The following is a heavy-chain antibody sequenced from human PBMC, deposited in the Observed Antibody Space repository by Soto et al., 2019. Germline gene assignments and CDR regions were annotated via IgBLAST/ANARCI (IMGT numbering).Heavy chain of an antibody. CDR2: ISDYNGNT. Sequence: QVQLVQSGAEVKKPGASVTVSCNASGYTFTTYGITWVRQAPGQGLEWMGWISDYNGNTNYAQKFKGRVTVTIDTPTTTAYMETRTSRSEAAAGYDCARAPRASPWFYPWRKASPVTVSS. D-gene: IGHD5-12*01. CDR1: GYTFTTYG. J-gene: IGHJ5*02. V-gene: IGHV1-18*01. CDR3: ARAPRASPWFYP.